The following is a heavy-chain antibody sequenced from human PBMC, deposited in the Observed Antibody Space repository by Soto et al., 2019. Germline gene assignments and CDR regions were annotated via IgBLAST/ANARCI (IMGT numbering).Heavy chain of an antibody. J-gene: IGHJ6*02. CDR1: GYTFADLY. V-gene: IGHV1-46*01. CDR2: INPGGGFT. D-gene: IGHD1-26*01. Sequence: QVQLVQSGAEVKRPGASVKVSCKTSGYTFADLYIHWLRRTPGQGLEWVGIINPGGGFTGYAEKFQGRVTMTRDTSTSTVYMELSSLRSEDTAMYYCARDATVGATFYRHGMDVWGQGTTVTVSS. CDR3: ARDATVGATFYRHGMDV.